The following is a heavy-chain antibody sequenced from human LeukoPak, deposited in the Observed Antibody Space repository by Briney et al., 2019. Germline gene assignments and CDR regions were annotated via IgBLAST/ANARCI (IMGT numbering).Heavy chain of an antibody. J-gene: IGHJ5*02. V-gene: IGHV1-2*02. CDR3: ARDYYGSGTIGNWFDP. CDR1: GYTFTGYY. Sequence: EASVKVSCKASGYTFTGYYMHWVRQAPGQGLEWMGWINTNSGGTNYAQKFQGRVTMTRDTSISTAYMELSRLRSDDTAVYYCARDYYGSGTIGNWFDPWGQGTLVTVSS. CDR2: INTNSGGT. D-gene: IGHD3-10*01.